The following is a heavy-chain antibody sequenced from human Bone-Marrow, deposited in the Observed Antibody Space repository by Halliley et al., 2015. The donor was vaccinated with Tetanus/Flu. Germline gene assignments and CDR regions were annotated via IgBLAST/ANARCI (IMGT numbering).Heavy chain of an antibody. CDR2: ISVDNGNT. D-gene: IGHD5-12*01. CDR3: ARAAYSGYVGGDWYFDL. V-gene: IGHV1-18*01. Sequence: QLVQSGAEVKKPGASVKVSCKASGYNFSNFGVSWVRQAPGQGLEWMGWISVDNGNTNYAQSLQGRVSMTTDTSTSTAYMELRSLRFGDPAVYYCARAAYSGYVGGDWYFDLWGRGTLVTVSS. CDR1: GYNFSNFG. J-gene: IGHJ2*01.